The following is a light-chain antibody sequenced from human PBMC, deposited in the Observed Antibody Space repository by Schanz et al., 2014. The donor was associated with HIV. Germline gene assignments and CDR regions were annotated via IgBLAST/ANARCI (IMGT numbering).Light chain of an antibody. CDR1: SSDLGSYNY. J-gene: IGLJ2*01. CDR2: DVS. CDR3: SSYTSTNIVI. V-gene: IGLV2-14*03. Sequence: QSALTQPASVSGSPGQSITISCTGTSSDLGSYNYVSWYQQHPGKTPKLMIYDVSNRPSGVSNRFSGSKSGNTASLTISGLQAEDEADYYCSSYTSTNIVIFGGGTKLTVL.